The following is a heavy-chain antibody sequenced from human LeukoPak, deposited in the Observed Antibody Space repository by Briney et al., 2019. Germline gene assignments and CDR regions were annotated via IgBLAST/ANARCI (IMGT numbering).Heavy chain of an antibody. Sequence: GGSLRLSCAASGFTFSSYAMHWVRQAPGKGLEWVAVISYDGSNKYYADSVKGRFTISRDNSKNTLYLQMNSLRAEDTAVYYCARAYCSGGSCYSFSYFDYWGQGTLVTVSS. CDR1: GFTFSSYA. V-gene: IGHV3-30-3*01. CDR3: ARAYCSGGSCYSFSYFDY. CDR2: ISYDGSNK. J-gene: IGHJ4*02. D-gene: IGHD2-15*01.